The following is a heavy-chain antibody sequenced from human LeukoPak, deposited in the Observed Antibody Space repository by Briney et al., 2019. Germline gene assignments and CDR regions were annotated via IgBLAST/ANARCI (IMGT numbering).Heavy chain of an antibody. CDR3: AGGITMVRGVNNYFDY. Sequence: GGSLRLSCAASGFTFSSYSMNWVRQAPGKGLEWVSSISSSSSYIYYADSVKGRFTISRDNAKNSLYLQMNSLRAEDTAVYYCAGGITMVRGVNNYFDYWGQGTLVTVSS. CDR2: ISSSSSYI. V-gene: IGHV3-21*01. CDR1: GFTFSSYS. D-gene: IGHD3-10*01. J-gene: IGHJ4*02.